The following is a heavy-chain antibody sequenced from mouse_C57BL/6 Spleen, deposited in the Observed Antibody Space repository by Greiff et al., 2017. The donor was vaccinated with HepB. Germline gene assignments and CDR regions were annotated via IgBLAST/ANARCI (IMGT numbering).Heavy chain of an antibody. CDR3: ARVVVEEYFDY. CDR1: GFNIKDYY. J-gene: IGHJ2*01. CDR2: IDPEDGET. Sequence: EVKLQQSGAELVKPGASVKLSCTASGFNIKDYYMHWVKQRTEQGLEWIGRIDPEDGETKYAPKFQGKATITADTSSNTAYLQLSSLTSEDTAVYYCARVVVEEYFDYWGQGTTLTVSS. D-gene: IGHD1-1*01. V-gene: IGHV14-2*01.